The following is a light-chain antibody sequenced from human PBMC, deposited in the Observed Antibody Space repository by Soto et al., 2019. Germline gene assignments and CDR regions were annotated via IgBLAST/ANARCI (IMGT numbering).Light chain of an antibody. CDR1: SSDVGSYNL. J-gene: IGLJ1*01. V-gene: IGLV2-23*01. CDR2: EGT. CDR3: CSYADTRTLVV. Sequence: QSALTQPASVSGSPGQSITISCTGTSSDVGSYNLVSWYQQHPGKAPKLMIYEGTKRPSGVSNRFSGSKSGNTASLTISGLQAEDEADYYCCSYADTRTLVVFGTGSKVTVL.